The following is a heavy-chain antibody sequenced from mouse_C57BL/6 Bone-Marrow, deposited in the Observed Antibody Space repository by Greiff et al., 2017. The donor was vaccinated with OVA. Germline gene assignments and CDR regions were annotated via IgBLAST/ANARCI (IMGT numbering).Heavy chain of an antibody. V-gene: IGHV1-64*01. D-gene: IGHD1-1*01. CDR2: IHPNSGST. Sequence: VQLQQPGAELVKPGASVKLSCKASGYTFTSYWMHWVKQRPGQGLEWIGMIHPNSGSTNYNEKFKSKATLTVDKSSSPAYMQLSSLTSEDSAVYYCARGRYYYGSSGGYWGQGTTLTVSS. CDR1: GYTFTSYW. J-gene: IGHJ2*01. CDR3: ARGRYYYGSSGGY.